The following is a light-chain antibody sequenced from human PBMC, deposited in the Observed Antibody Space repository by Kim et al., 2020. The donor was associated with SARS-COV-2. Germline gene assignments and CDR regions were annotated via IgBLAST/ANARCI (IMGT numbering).Light chain of an antibody. V-gene: IGKV3-20*01. Sequence: SPGDRATLSCRASQSVTSSYLAWYQQKPGQAPRLLVYGTSSRATGIPDRFSGSGSGTDLTLTISRLEPEDFAVYYCQHYGSSLFTFGPGTKVDIK. J-gene: IGKJ3*01. CDR1: QSVTSSY. CDR2: GTS. CDR3: QHYGSSLFT.